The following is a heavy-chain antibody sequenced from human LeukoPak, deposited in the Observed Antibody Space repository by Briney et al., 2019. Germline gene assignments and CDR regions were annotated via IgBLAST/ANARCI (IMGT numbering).Heavy chain of an antibody. CDR1: GVPISSGSYY. J-gene: IGHJ6*03. CDR3: ARAGVRGVIGYYYYYMDV. CDR2: IYTSGST. Sequence: SETLSLTCTVSGVPISSGSYYWSWIRQPAGKGLEWIGRIYTSGSTNYNPSLKSRVTISVDTSKNQFSLRLSSVTAADTAVYYCARAGVRGVIGYYYYYMDVRGKGTTVTVSS. V-gene: IGHV4-61*02. D-gene: IGHD3-10*01.